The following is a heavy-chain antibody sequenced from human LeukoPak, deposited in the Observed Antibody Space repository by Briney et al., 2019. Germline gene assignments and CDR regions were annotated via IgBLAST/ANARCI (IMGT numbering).Heavy chain of an antibody. CDR1: GFTFSNYA. V-gene: IGHV3-23*01. J-gene: IGHJ4*02. D-gene: IGHD2-21*02. Sequence: GGSLRLSCVASGFTFSNYAMSWVRQAPNKGLDWVSVVSGSSHKIRYADSVKGRFTISRDNFENTLYLQMNSLRDEDTAVYYCARGGGAFCGTDCLRTFDYWGQGTLVTVSS. CDR2: VSGSSHKI. CDR3: ARGGGAFCGTDCLRTFDY.